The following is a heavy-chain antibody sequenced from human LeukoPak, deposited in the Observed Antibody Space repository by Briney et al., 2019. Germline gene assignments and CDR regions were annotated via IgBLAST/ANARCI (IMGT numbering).Heavy chain of an antibody. CDR3: ARAVAGTYY. CDR2: IYTSGST. D-gene: IGHD6-19*01. CDR1: GGSISSGSYY. Sequence: SETLSLTCTVSGGSISSGSYYWSWIRQPAGKGLEWVGRIYTSGSTNYNPSLKSRVTISVDTSKNQFSLKLSSVTAADTAVYYCARAVAGTYYWGLGTLVTVSS. V-gene: IGHV4-61*02. J-gene: IGHJ4*02.